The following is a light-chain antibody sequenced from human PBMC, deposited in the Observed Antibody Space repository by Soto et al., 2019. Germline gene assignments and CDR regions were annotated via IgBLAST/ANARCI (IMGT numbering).Light chain of an antibody. CDR3: SSFTSSSTYV. J-gene: IGLJ1*01. Sequence: QSALTQPASVSASPGQSITISCTGTSSDVGGYNYVSWYQQHPGKFPKLMIYDVTDRPSGVSNRFSGSKSGNTASLTISGLQAEDEADYYCSSFTSSSTYVFGTGTKLTVL. V-gene: IGLV2-14*03. CDR2: DVT. CDR1: SSDVGGYNY.